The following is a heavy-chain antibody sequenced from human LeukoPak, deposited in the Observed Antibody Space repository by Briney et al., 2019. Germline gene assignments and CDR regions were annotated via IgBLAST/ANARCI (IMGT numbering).Heavy chain of an antibody. CDR2: IYYSGST. CDR3: AAEGYCSGGSCSRVFDY. D-gene: IGHD2-15*01. V-gene: IGHV4-59*01. Sequence: SETLSLTCTVSGGSISSYYWSWIRQPPGKGLEWIGYIYYSGSTNYNPSLKSRVTISVDTSKNQFSLKLSSVTAADTAVYYCAAEGYCSGGSCSRVFDYWGQGTLVTVSS. CDR1: GGSISSYY. J-gene: IGHJ4*02.